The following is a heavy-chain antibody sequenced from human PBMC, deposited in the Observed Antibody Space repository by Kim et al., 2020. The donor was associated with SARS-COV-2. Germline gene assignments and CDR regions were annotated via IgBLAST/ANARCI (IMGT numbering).Heavy chain of an antibody. CDR1: GFTFADYS. V-gene: IGHV3-49*04. Sequence: GGSLRLSCATSGFTFADYSVAWVRQAPGKGLEWVGLIRSNAYGGTSEYAAYVSGRFSMSRDDYQSIAYVQMNSLRAEDTAFYYCARGLAAYACKGYLVLPDYYCVQVWGQGTLVTVSA. J-gene: IGHJ1*01. CDR2: IRSNAYGGTS. D-gene: IGHD3-10*01. CDR3: ARGLAAYACKGYLVLPDYYCVQV.